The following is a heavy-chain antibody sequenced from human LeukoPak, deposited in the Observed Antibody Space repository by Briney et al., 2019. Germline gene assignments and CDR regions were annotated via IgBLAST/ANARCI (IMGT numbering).Heavy chain of an antibody. CDR3: ARTGGGSSSVYYYGMDV. CDR1: GGSISSYY. J-gene: IGHJ6*02. D-gene: IGHD6-6*01. V-gene: IGHV4-4*07. CDR2: IYTGGST. Sequence: PSETLSLTCTVSGGSISSYYWSWIRQPAGKGLEWIGRIYTGGSTNYNPSLKSRVTMSVDTSKNQFSLKLSSVTAADTAVYYCARTGGGSSSVYYYGMDVWGQGTTVTVSS.